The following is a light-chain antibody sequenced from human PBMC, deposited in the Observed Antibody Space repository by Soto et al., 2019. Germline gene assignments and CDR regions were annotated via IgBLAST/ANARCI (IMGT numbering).Light chain of an antibody. V-gene: IGLV3-21*04. J-gene: IGLJ1*01. CDR3: QVWDSSSDQGV. Sequence: SYELTQRPSVSVAPGKTARITCGGNNIGSKSVHWYQQKPGQAPVLVIYYDSDRPSGIPERFSGSNSGNTATLTISRVEAGDEADYYCQVWDSSSDQGVFGNGTKVTVL. CDR1: NIGSKS. CDR2: YDS.